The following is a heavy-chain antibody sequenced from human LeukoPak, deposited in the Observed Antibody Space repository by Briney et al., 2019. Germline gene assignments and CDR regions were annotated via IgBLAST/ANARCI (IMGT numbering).Heavy chain of an antibody. CDR3: ARDQPTVTTEALGYYYYYMDV. CDR1: GYTFTSYG. D-gene: IGHD4-17*01. CDR2: ISAYNGNT. Sequence: GASVKVSCKASGYTFTSYGISWVRQAPGQGLEWMGWISAYNGNTNYAQKLQGRVTITADKSTSTAYMELSSLRSEDTAVYYCARDQPTVTTEALGYYYYYMDVWGKGTTVTVSS. V-gene: IGHV1-18*01. J-gene: IGHJ6*03.